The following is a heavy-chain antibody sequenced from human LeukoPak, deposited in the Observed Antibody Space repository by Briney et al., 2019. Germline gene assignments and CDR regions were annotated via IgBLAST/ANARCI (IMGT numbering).Heavy chain of an antibody. Sequence: ASVKVSCKASGYIFTIYDINWVRQAPGQGLEWVGWMNPNNGGTVYAQKFQGRVTMTRDTSTGTLYMELNSLKSEDTAVYYCARGAIFGVTPRGYGMDVWGQGTTVTVSS. J-gene: IGHJ6*02. CDR3: ARGAIFGVTPRGYGMDV. CDR2: MNPNNGGT. D-gene: IGHD3-3*01. CDR1: GYIFTIYD. V-gene: IGHV1-8*01.